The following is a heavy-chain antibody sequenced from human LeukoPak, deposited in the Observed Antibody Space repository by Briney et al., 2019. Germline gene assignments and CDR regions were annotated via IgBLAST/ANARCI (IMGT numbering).Heavy chain of an antibody. Sequence: GSLRLSCAASGFTFSGYAMSWVRQAPGKGLEWLSVISGGSSGSTYYADSVTGRFTVSRDNSKNTVDLQMNNLRSDDTAVYYCARAFAAAAGSSDYWGQGTLVTVSS. J-gene: IGHJ4*02. CDR1: GFTFSGYA. D-gene: IGHD6-13*01. CDR2: ISGGSSGST. CDR3: ARAFAAAAGSSDY. V-gene: IGHV3-23*01.